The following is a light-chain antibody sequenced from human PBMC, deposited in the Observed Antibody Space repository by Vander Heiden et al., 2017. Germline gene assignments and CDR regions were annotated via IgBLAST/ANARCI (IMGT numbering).Light chain of an antibody. CDR2: DN. CDR3: GTWDNSLNSVV. J-gene: IGLJ2*01. Sequence: QSVLTQPPSVSAAPGQKVTISCSGSSSNIGNNFVSWYQQIPGTAPKLLIYDNYERFSGSQSATSATLGITGLQTGDEADYYCGTWDNSLNSVVFGGGTKLTVL. V-gene: IGLV1-51*01. CDR1: SSNIGNNF.